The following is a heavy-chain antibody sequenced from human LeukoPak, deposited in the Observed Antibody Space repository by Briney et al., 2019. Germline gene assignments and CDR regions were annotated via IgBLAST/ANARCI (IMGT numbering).Heavy chain of an antibody. Sequence: GGSLRLSCAASGFTFSDYYMSWIRQAPGKGLEWVSYISSSSSYTNYADSVKGRFTISRDNAKNSLYLQMNSLRAEDTAVYYCATRRGGGWFDPWGQGTLVTVSS. V-gene: IGHV3-11*03. J-gene: IGHJ5*02. CDR2: ISSSSSYT. CDR1: GFTFSDYY. D-gene: IGHD3-16*01. CDR3: ATRRGGGWFDP.